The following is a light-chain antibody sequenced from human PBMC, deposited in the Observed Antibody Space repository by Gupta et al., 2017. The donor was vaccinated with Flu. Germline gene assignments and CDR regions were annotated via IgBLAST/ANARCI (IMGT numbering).Light chain of an antibody. V-gene: IGKV4-1*01. J-gene: IGKJ1*01. CDR2: WAS. CDR1: QNLLYNSNNKNY. CDR3: QQYYRIPWT. Sequence: SLGERATISCKSSQNLLYNSNNKNYLAWYQHKPGQPPRLLIYWASVRESGVPDRFRGSGSGTDFTLTITRLQPEDVAVYYCQQYYRIPWTFGQGTKVEI.